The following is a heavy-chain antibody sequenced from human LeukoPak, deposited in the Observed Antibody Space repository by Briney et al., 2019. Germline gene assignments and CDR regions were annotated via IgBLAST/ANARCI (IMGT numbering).Heavy chain of an antibody. Sequence: GGSLRLSCAASGFTYSSYWMSWVRQAPGKGLEWVANIKQDGSEKNYMDSVKGRFTISRDNAKNSLYLQMNSLRAEDTAVYYCASSGWYDAFDYWGQGTLVTVSS. CDR2: IKQDGSEK. CDR1: GFTYSSYW. V-gene: IGHV3-7*01. CDR3: ASSGWYDAFDY. D-gene: IGHD6-19*01. J-gene: IGHJ4*02.